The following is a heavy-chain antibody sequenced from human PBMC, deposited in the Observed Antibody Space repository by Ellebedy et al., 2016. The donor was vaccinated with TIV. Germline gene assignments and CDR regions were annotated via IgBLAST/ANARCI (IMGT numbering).Heavy chain of an antibody. CDR2: ISAYNGNT. CDR3: ASISGSGSWLDYYYYGMDV. Sequence: ASVKVSCKASGYTFTSYGISWVRQAPGQGLEWMGWISAYNGNTNYAQKLQGRVTMTTDTSTSTAYMELRSLRSDDTAVYYCASISGSGSWLDYYYYGMDVWGQGTTVTVSS. D-gene: IGHD1-26*01. CDR1: GYTFTSYG. V-gene: IGHV1-18*01. J-gene: IGHJ6*02.